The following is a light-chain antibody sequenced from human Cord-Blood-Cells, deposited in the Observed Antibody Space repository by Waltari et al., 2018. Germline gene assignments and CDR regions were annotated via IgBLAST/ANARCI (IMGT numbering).Light chain of an antibody. CDR3: CSYAGSSTFLV. CDR1: SSDVGSSNL. V-gene: IGLV2-23*03. Sequence: QSALTQPASVSGSPGQSITISCTGTSSDVGSSNLVSCYQQHPGKAPKLMIYEGSKRPSGVSNRCSGAKSGNTASLTISALQAEDEADYYCCSYAGSSTFLVFGGGTKLTVL. CDR2: EGS. J-gene: IGLJ2*01.